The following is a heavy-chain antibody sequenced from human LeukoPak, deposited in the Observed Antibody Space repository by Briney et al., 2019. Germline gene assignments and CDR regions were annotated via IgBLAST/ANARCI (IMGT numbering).Heavy chain of an antibody. V-gene: IGHV4-39*07. Sequence: PSETLSLTCTVSGGSISGSTYYWGWIRQPPGKGPEWIGSIYHSGSTYYNPSLKSRVTISVDTSKNQFSLKLSSVTAADTAVYYCARGPRLLWFGELLYSRYFDYWGQGTLVTVSS. CDR1: GGSISGSTYY. J-gene: IGHJ4*02. CDR3: ARGPRLLWFGELLYSRYFDY. D-gene: IGHD3-10*01. CDR2: IYHSGST.